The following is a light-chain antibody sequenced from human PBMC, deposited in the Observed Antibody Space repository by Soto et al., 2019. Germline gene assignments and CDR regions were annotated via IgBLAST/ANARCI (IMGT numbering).Light chain of an antibody. CDR3: QQADSFTT. Sequence: GGRDTITCRASQDISRWLAWYQQKPGKAPKLLIYAASSLQSGVPSRFSGSGSGTDFTLTISSLQPEDFATYYCQQADSFTTFGPGTKVDIK. CDR1: QDISRW. CDR2: AAS. V-gene: IGKV1-12*01. J-gene: IGKJ3*01.